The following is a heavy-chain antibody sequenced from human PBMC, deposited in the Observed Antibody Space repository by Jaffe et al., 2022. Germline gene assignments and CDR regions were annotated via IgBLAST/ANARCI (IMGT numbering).Heavy chain of an antibody. CDR3: ARDFNEDDYIWGSYRFLAFDI. CDR1: GFTFSSYS. D-gene: IGHD3-16*02. Sequence: EVQLVESGGGLVKPGGSLRLSCAASGFTFSSYSMNWVRQAPGKGLEWVSSISSSSSYIYYADSVKGRFTISRDNAKNSLYLQMNSLRAEDTAVYYCARDFNEDDYIWGSYRFLAFDIWGQGTMVTVSS. V-gene: IGHV3-21*01. CDR2: ISSSSSYI. J-gene: IGHJ3*02.